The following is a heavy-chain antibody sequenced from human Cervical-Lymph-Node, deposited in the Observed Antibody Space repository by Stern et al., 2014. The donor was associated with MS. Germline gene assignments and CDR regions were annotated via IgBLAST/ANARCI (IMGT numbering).Heavy chain of an antibody. J-gene: IGHJ4*02. D-gene: IGHD6-13*01. CDR2: ISYDGSNK. CDR3: AKDYLEAAAGIGY. V-gene: IGHV3-30*18. CDR1: GFTFSSYG. Sequence: VQLVQSGGGVVQPGRSLRLSCAASGFTFSSYGMHWVRQAPGKGLEWVAVISYDGSNKYYGDSVKGRFTISRDNSKNTLYLQMNSLRAEDTAVYYCAKDYLEAAAGIGYWGQGTLVTVSS.